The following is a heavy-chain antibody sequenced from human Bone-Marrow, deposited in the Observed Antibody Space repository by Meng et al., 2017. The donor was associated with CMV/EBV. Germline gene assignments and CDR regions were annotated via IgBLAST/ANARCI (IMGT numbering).Heavy chain of an antibody. CDR3: ARGLDV. V-gene: IGHV3-74*01. CDR2: INSDGSST. CDR1: GFTVSSNY. J-gene: IGHJ6*02. Sequence: GESLKISCAASGFTVSSNYMSWVRQAPGKGLVWVSRINSDGSSTSYADSVKGRFTISRDNAKNTLYLQMNSLRAEDTAVYYCARGLDVWGQGTMVTVSS.